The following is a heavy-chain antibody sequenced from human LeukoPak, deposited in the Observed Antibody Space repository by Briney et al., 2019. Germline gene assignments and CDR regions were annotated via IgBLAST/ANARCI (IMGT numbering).Heavy chain of an antibody. Sequence: PGGSLRLSCAASGFTFSSYEMNWVRQAPGKGLEWVSYISSSGSTIYYADSVKGRFTISRDNAKNSLYLQMNSLRAKDTAVYYCARGRGGSYFYYYYYMDVWGKGTTVTISS. CDR2: ISSSGSTI. CDR1: GFTFSSYE. CDR3: ARGRGGSYFYYYYYMDV. D-gene: IGHD1-26*01. J-gene: IGHJ6*03. V-gene: IGHV3-48*03.